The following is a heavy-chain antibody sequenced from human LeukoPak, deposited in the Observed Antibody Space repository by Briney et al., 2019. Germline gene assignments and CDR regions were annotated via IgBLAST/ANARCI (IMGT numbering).Heavy chain of an antibody. J-gene: IGHJ4*02. V-gene: IGHV4-39*07. CDR3: ARAGDRSGYSEY. CDR2: IYYSGSA. Sequence: SETLSLTCTVSGGSISSSNYYWGWIRQPPGKGPEWIGNIYYSGSAYYNPSLESRVIISVDTSKNQFSLKLSSVTAADTAVYYCARAGDRSGYSEYWGQGTLVTVSS. CDR1: GGSISSSNYY. D-gene: IGHD3-22*01.